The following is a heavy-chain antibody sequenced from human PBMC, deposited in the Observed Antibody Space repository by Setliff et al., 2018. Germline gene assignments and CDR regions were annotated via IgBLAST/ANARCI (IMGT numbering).Heavy chain of an antibody. J-gene: IGHJ4*02. CDR2: ISASGRTT. V-gene: IGHV3-23*01. CDR1: RFTLSNYA. D-gene: IGHD3-22*01. Sequence: GSLRLSCAASRFTLSNYAMSWVRQAPGKGLEWVSAISASGRTTYSADSVKGRFTISRDNSKNTLYLQLNSLRAEDTAIYYCAGGYPSNFDYWGQGTLVTVSS. CDR3: AGGYPSNFDY.